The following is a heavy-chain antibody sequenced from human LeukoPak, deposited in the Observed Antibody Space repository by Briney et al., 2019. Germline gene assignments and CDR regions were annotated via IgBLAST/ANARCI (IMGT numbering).Heavy chain of an antibody. J-gene: IGHJ4*02. CDR3: AREKSLDCSGGSCEAALFDY. Sequence: ASVKVSCKASGYTFTSYYMHWVRQAPGQGLEWMGIINPSGGSTSYAQKFQGRVTMTRDTSTSTVYMELSSLRSEDTAVYYCAREKSLDCSGGSCEAALFDYWGQGTLVAVSS. CDR2: INPSGGST. V-gene: IGHV1-46*01. D-gene: IGHD2-15*01. CDR1: GYTFTSYY.